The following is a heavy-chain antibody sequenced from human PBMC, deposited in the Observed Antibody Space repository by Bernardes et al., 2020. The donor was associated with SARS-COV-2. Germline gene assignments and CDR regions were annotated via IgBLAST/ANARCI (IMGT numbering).Heavy chain of an antibody. CDR3: TWQYKSYFDY. J-gene: IGHJ4*02. CDR1: GFSFSYAW. Sequence: GRSLRVSCAASGFSFSYAWMTWVRQAPGKGLEWVGRIKGKNEGGTTDYAAPVKGRFTISRDDSKNTLYLQMNSLKTEDTAVYYCTWQYKSYFDYWGQGTLVTVSS. D-gene: IGHD1-20*01. CDR2: IKGKNEGGTT. V-gene: IGHV3-15*01.